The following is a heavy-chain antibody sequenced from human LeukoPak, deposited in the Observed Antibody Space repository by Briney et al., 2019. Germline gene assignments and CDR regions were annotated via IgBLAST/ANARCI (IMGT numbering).Heavy chain of an antibody. CDR2: ISSSSSYI. CDR3: ARCGEVITFGGVIVPHYYMDV. CDR1: GFTFSSYS. J-gene: IGHJ6*03. V-gene: IGHV3-21*01. Sequence: GGSLRLSCAASGFTFSSYSMNWVRQAPGKALEWVSSISSSSSYIYYADSVKGRFTISRDNAKNSLYLQMNSLRAEDTAVYYCARCGEVITFGGVIVPHYYMDVWGKGTTVTVSS. D-gene: IGHD3-16*02.